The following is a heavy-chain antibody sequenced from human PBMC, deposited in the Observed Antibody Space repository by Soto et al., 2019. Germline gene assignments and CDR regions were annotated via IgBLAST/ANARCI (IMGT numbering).Heavy chain of an antibody. V-gene: IGHV2-5*02. D-gene: IGHD3-3*01. J-gene: IGHJ4*02. CDR3: AHSDPSDDFWSGSPFH. Sequence: QITLKESGPTLVKPTQTLTLTCTFSGLSLITSGVAVGWIRQPPGKTLEGLALIYLDDNPRYSPSLKNRLTVTKDTSRNPVVLTMTNMDPVDTGTYYCAHSDPSDDFWSGSPFHWGQGSQVTVSS. CDR1: GLSLITSGVA. CDR2: IYLDDNP.